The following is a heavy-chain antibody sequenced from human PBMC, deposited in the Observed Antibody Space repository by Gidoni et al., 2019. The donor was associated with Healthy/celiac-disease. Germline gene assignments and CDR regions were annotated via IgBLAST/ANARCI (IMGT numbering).Heavy chain of an antibody. CDR3: AKRVYYYYYYMDV. Sequence: QVQLQQWGAGLLKPSETLSLTCAVYGGSFSGYYWSWIRQHPGKGLEWIGEINHSGSTNYNPSLKSRVTISVDTSKNQFALKLSSVTAADTAVYYCAKRVYYYYYYMDVWGKGTTVTVSS. J-gene: IGHJ6*03. CDR2: INHSGST. V-gene: IGHV4-34*01. CDR1: GGSFSGYY.